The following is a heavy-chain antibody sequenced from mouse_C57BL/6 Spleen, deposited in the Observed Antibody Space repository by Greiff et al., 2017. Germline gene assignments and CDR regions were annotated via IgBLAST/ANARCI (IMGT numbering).Heavy chain of an antibody. CDR1: GYTFTDYE. D-gene: IGHD2-5*01. CDR2: IDPETGGT. Sequence: VQLQQSGAELVRPGASVTLSCKASGYTFTDYEMHWVKQTPVHGLEWIGAIDPETGGTAYNQKFQGKAILTADKSSSTAYMELRSLTSEDSAVYYCTRGGYSNYFDYWGQGTTLTVSS. J-gene: IGHJ2*01. V-gene: IGHV1-15*01. CDR3: TRGGYSNYFDY.